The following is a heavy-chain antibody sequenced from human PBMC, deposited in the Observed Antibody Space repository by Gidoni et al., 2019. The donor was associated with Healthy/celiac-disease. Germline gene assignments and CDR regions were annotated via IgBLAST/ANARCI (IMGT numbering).Heavy chain of an antibody. CDR1: GGTFSSYT. V-gene: IGHV1-69*08. Sequence: QVQLVQSGAEVKKPGSSVKVSCKASGGTFSSYTISWVRQAPGQGLEWMGRIIPILGIANYAQKFQGRVTITADKSTSTAYMELSSLRSEDTAVYYCARDWHYYDSSGYYLSHYYGMDVWGQGTTVTVSS. J-gene: IGHJ6*02. D-gene: IGHD3-22*01. CDR2: IIPILGIA. CDR3: ARDWHYYDSSGYYLSHYYGMDV.